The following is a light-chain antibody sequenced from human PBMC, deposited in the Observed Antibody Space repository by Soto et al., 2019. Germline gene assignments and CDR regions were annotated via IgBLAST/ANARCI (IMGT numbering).Light chain of an antibody. Sequence: QSALTQPASVSGSPGQSITISCTGTRSDVGGYKYVSWYQQHPGKAPKLMVYEVSNRPSGVSNRFSGSKSGNTASLTISGLQAEDEADYYCSSYTRSFTLVFGGGTKVTVL. CDR1: RSDVGGYKY. V-gene: IGLV2-14*01. CDR3: SSYTRSFTLV. J-gene: IGLJ3*02. CDR2: EVS.